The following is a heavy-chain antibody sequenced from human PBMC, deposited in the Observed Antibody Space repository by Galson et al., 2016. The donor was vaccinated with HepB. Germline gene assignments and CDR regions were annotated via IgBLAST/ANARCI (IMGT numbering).Heavy chain of an antibody. CDR2: ISPIFGTT. V-gene: IGHV1-69*13. Sequence: SVKVSCKASGGTFSGDAISWVRQAPGQGLEWMGGISPIFGTTNYAQKFQGRVTITADASTSTAYMDLGSLRSEHTAVYYCARGIGYYCSSTSCPQYFHHWGQGTLVSVSS. D-gene: IGHD2-2*01. CDR3: ARGIGYYCSSTSCPQYFHH. CDR1: GGTFSGDA. J-gene: IGHJ1*01.